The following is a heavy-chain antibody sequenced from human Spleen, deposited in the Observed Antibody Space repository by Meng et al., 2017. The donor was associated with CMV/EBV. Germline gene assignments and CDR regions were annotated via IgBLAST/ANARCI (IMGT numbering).Heavy chain of an antibody. J-gene: IGHJ4*02. D-gene: IGHD2-2*01. V-gene: IGHV3-7*01. CDR2: INQDGSEK. Sequence: GESLKISCAASGFTFNSHWMSWVRQAPGKGLEWVANINQDGSEKHYVDSVTGRFTISRDNAKNSLYLQMNSLRAEDTAVYYCVREDKGVVVVAAAFDYWGQGTLVTVSS. CDR1: GFTFNSHW. CDR3: VREDKGVVVVAAAFDY.